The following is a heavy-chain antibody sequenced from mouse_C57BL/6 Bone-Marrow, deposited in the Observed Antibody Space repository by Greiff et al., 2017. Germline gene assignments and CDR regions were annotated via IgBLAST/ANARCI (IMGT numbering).Heavy chain of an antibody. CDR1: GYTFTDYN. V-gene: IGHV1-18*01. CDR3: ARGDYVSSFYWYFDV. D-gene: IGHD1-1*01. CDR2: INPNNGGT. J-gene: IGHJ1*03. Sequence: EVQVVESGPELVKPGASVKIPCKASGYTFTDYNMDWVKQSHGKSLEWIGDINPNNGGTIYNQKFKGKATLTVDKSSSTAYMELLSLTSDDTAVYYCARGDYVSSFYWYFDVWGTGTTVTVSS.